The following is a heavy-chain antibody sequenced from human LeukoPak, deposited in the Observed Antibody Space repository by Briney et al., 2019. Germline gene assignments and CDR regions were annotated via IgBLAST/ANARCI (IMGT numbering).Heavy chain of an antibody. J-gene: IGHJ4*02. D-gene: IGHD4-23*01. V-gene: IGHV4-34*01. Sequence: SETLSLTCAVYGGSFSGYYWSWIRQPPGKGLEWIGEINHSGSTNYNPSLKSRVTISVDTSKNQFSLKLSSVTAADTAVYYCARVPGGNHQLDYWGQGTLVTVSS. CDR1: GGSFSGYY. CDR3: ARVPGGNHQLDY. CDR2: INHSGST.